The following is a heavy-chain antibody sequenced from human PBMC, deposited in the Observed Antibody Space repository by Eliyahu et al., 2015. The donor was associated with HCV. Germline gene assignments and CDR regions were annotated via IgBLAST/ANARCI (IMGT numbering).Heavy chain of an antibody. CDR2: INHSGST. Sequence: QVQLQQWGAGLLKPSETLSLTCAVYGGSFSGYYWSWIRQPPGKGLEWIGEINHSGSTNYHPSLKSRVTISVDTSKNQFSLKLSSVTAADTAVYYCARGVRVFYFHYYYGMDVWGQGTTVTVSS. V-gene: IGHV4-34*01. J-gene: IGHJ6*02. CDR3: ARGVRVFYFHYYYGMDV. CDR1: GGSFSGYY. D-gene: IGHD3-10*01.